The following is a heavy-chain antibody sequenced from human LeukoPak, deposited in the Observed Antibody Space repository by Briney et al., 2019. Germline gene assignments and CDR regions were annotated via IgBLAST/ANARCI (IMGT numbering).Heavy chain of an antibody. CDR3: ARDLGMVATETFDY. J-gene: IGHJ4*02. CDR1: GFTFSSYA. V-gene: IGHV3-30-3*01. Sequence: GRSLRLSCAASGFTFSSYAMHWVRQAPGKWLEWVAVISYDGSNKYYADSVKGRFTISRDNSKNTLDLQMNSLRAEDTAVYYCARDLGMVATETFDYWGQGTLVTVSS. D-gene: IGHD5-12*01. CDR2: ISYDGSNK.